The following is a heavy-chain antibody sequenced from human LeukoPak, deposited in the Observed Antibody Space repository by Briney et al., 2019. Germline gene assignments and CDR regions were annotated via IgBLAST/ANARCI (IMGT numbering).Heavy chain of an antibody. CDR1: GFTFSSYA. Sequence: PSGSLRLSCVASGFTFSSYAVNWGRHAQPPGLEWDSAVSGSGGSTYYADSVKGRLTISRDNSTNTLYLQMNSLRAEDTAVYYCARQLGYCSDGSCYFDFWGQGTLVTVSS. D-gene: IGHD2-15*01. CDR2: VSGSGGST. J-gene: IGHJ4*02. V-gene: IGHV3-23*01. CDR3: ARQLGYCSDGSCYFDF.